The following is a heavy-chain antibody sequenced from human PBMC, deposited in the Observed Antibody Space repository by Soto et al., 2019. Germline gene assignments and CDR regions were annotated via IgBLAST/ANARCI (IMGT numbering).Heavy chain of an antibody. CDR3: ARGYSSGLSIHPYYFAL. J-gene: IGHJ1*01. D-gene: IGHD6-19*01. CDR2: IYPGDFDT. CDR1: GYRFTSYW. V-gene: IGHV5-51*01. Sequence: PGECLKSACQGFGYRFTSYWIAWVLQLPGKGLEFMGIIYPGDFDTRYNPSFQGQVTTSVENSIRTAYLQGSSLNAPGNAMDFCARGYSSGLSIHPYYFALWGQGPLVNDS.